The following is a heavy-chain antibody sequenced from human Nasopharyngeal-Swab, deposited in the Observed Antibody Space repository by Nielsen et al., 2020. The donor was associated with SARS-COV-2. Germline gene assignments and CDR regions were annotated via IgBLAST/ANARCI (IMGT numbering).Heavy chain of an antibody. D-gene: IGHD6-13*01. CDR2: IYPGDSDT. J-gene: IGHJ4*02. V-gene: IGHV5-51*01. Sequence: GESLQISCKGSGYSFTSYWIGWVRQMPGKGLEWMAIIYPGDSDTRYSPSFQGQVTISADKSISTAYLEWSSLKASDTAMYYCARHGGSSWLHFEYWGQGTLVTVSS. CDR3: ARHGGSSWLHFEY. CDR1: GYSFTSYW.